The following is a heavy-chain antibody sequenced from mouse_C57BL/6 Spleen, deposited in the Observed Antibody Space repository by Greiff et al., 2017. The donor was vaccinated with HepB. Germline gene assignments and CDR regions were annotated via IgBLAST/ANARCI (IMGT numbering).Heavy chain of an antibody. V-gene: IGHV1-59*01. CDR1: GYTFTSYW. CDR2: IDPSDSYT. Sequence: QVQLQQPGAELVRPGTSVKLSCKASGYTFTSYWMHWVKQRPGQGLEWIGVIDPSDSYTNYNQKFKGKATLTVDTSSSTAYMQLSSLTSEDSAVYYCANYGSSYSYYFDYWGQGATLTVSS. J-gene: IGHJ2*01. CDR3: ANYGSSYSYYFDY. D-gene: IGHD1-1*01.